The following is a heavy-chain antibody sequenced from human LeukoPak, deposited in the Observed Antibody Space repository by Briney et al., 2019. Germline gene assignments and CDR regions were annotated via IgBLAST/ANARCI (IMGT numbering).Heavy chain of an antibody. V-gene: IGHV4-59*01. CDR1: DGSISSYY. CDR3: ARVQLTGYYPNWFDP. D-gene: IGHD3-9*01. Sequence: SETLSLACTVSDGSISSYYCSWIRQPPGKGLEWIGYIYYSGSTNYNPSLKSRVTISVDTSKNQFSLKLSSVTAADTAVYYCARVQLTGYYPNWFDPWGQGTLVTVSS. CDR2: IYYSGST. J-gene: IGHJ5*02.